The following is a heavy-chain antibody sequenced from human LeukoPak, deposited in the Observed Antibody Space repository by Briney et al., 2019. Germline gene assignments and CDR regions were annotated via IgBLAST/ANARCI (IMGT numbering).Heavy chain of an antibody. CDR1: GFTFSSSW. CDR2: IKQDGSEK. J-gene: IGHJ4*02. Sequence: PGGSLRLSCAASGFTFSSSWMNWVRQAPGKGLEWVANIKQDGSEKYYVDSVKGRFTISRDNAKNSLYLQMNTLRAEDMAVYYCASLDYWGQGTLVTVSS. V-gene: IGHV3-7*01. CDR3: ASLDY.